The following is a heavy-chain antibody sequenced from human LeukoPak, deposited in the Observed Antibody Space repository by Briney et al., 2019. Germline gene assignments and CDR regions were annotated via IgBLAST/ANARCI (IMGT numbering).Heavy chain of an antibody. J-gene: IGHJ5*02. Sequence: SETLSLTCTVSGGSTSSYYWSWIRQPPGKGLEWIGYIYYSGSTNYNPSLKSRVTISVDTSKNQFSLKLSSVTAADTAVYYCARQGDYDILTGYYNWFDPWGQGTLVTVSS. CDR3: ARQGDYDILTGYYNWFDP. CDR2: IYYSGST. D-gene: IGHD3-9*01. V-gene: IGHV4-59*08. CDR1: GGSTSSYY.